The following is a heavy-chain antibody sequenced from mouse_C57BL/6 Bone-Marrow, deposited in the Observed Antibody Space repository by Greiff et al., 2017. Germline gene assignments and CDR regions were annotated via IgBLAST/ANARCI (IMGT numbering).Heavy chain of an antibody. CDR2: IYPGSGNT. CDR3: ARWDYSNYVDAMDY. Sequence: QVQLQQSGAELVRPGASVKLSCKASGYTFTDYYINWVKQRPGQGLEWIARIYPGSGNTYYNEKFKGKATLTAEKSSSTAYMQLSSLTSEDSAVYFCARWDYSNYVDAMDYWGQGTSVTVSS. CDR1: GYTFTDYY. D-gene: IGHD2-5*01. V-gene: IGHV1-76*01. J-gene: IGHJ4*01.